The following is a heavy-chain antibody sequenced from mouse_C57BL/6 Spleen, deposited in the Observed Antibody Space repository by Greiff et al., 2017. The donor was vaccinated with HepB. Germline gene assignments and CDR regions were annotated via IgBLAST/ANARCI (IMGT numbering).Heavy chain of an antibody. J-gene: IGHJ2*01. CDR1: GYTFTDYN. CDR3: AREGVYDGYGDY. Sequence: VQLQQSGPELVKPGASVKMSCKASGYTFTDYNMHWVKQSHGKSLEWIGYINPNNGGTSYNQKFKGKATLTVNKSSSTAYMELRSLTSEDSAVYYCAREGVYDGYGDYWGQGTTLTVSS. V-gene: IGHV1-22*01. CDR2: INPNNGGT. D-gene: IGHD2-3*01.